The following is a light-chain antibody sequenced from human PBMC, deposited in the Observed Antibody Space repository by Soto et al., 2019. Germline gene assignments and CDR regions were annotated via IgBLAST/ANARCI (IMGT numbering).Light chain of an antibody. V-gene: IGLV1-44*01. CDR2: NNN. Sequence: QPVLTQPPSASATPGQRVTISCSGSSSNIGSNAVNWYQQFPGTAPKLLIYNNNQRPSGVPDRFSGSKSGTSASLAISGLKSGDEADYYCAAWDDSLREVFGTGTKLTVL. CDR3: AAWDDSLREV. CDR1: SSNIGSNA. J-gene: IGLJ1*01.